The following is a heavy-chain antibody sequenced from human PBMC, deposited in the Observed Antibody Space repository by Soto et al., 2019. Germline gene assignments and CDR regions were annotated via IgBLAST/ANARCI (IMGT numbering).Heavy chain of an antibody. CDR2: IIPIFGTA. CDR1: GGTFSSYA. V-gene: IGHV1-69*13. D-gene: IGHD5-18*01. CDR3: ARDLVDTAMVAYYYYGMDV. J-gene: IGHJ6*02. Sequence: ASVKVSCKASGGTFSSYAISWVRQAPGQGLEWMGGIIPIFGTANYAQKFQGRVTITADESTSTAYMELSSLRSEDTAVYYCARDLVDTAMVAYYYYGMDVWGRGTTVTVSS.